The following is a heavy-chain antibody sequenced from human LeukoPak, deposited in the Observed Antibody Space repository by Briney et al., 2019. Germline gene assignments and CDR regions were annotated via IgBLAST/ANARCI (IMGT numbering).Heavy chain of an antibody. CDR2: LSNSGGSGGTT. CDR3: AKAMSTDHYDSKGFYRVDFDS. CDR1: GFTFSTYA. J-gene: IGHJ4*02. V-gene: IGHV3-23*01. D-gene: IGHD3-22*01. Sequence: PGGSLRLSCAASGFTFSTYAMSWVRQAPGKGLEWVSALSNSGGSGGTTYFADSVKGRFSISRDNSKRTLYLQLSSLTAEDTAVYYCAKAMSTDHYDSKGFYRVDFDSWGQGTLVTVSS.